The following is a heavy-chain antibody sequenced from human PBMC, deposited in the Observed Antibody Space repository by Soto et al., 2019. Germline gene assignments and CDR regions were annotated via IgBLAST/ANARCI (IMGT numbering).Heavy chain of an antibody. D-gene: IGHD5-18*01. J-gene: IGHJ4*02. Sequence: QLQLQESGSGLVKPSHTLSLTCTVSGGSISNAAYSWSWIRQPPGKGLEWIGYIYPSGMPFYNPSLRSRVTISIDRSNDQFSLNLKSVTAADTAVYYCAIERGGYGLFDSWGQGTLVTVSS. V-gene: IGHV4-30-2*01. CDR3: AIERGGYGLFDS. CDR1: GGSISNAAYS. CDR2: IYPSGMP.